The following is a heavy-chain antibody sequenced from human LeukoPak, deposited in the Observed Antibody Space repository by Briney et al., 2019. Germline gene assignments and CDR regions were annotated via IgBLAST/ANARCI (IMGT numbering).Heavy chain of an antibody. V-gene: IGHV1-46*01. Sequence: ASVKVSCKASGYTFTMCYIHWVRQAPGQGLEWMGMINPSDGATTYAQRFQGRVTMTRDMSTTTAYMDLRTLRSEDTAVYFCARHERGGLSANLGGLFASYYTYYYMDVWGRGTTVTVSS. CDR3: ARHERGGLSANLGGLFASYYTYYYMDV. CDR1: GYTFTMCY. D-gene: IGHD3-16*01. CDR2: INPSDGAT. J-gene: IGHJ6*03.